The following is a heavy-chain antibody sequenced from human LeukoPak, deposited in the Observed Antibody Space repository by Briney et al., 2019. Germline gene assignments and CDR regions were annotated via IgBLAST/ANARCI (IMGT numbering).Heavy chain of an antibody. CDR1: GGSLSSSNW. CDR2: IYHSGST. D-gene: IGHD1-26*01. CDR3: ARWFSGSNMGFDY. Sequence: SGTLSLTCAVSGGSLSSSNWWSWVRQPPGKGPEWIGEIYHSGSTNYNPSLKSRVTISVDKSKNQFSLKLSSVTAADTAVYYCARWFSGSNMGFDYWGQGTLVTVSS. V-gene: IGHV4-4*02. J-gene: IGHJ4*02.